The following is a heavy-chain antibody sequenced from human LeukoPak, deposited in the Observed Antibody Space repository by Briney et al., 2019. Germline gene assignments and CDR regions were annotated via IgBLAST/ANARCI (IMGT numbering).Heavy chain of an antibody. Sequence: SVKVSCKXSGGTFSSYAISWVRQAPRQGLEWMGGIIPIFGTANYAQKFQGRVTITTDESTSTAYMELSSLRSEDTAVYYCARVSYGDYGIDPWGQGTLVTVSS. J-gene: IGHJ5*02. D-gene: IGHD4-17*01. CDR2: IIPIFGTA. CDR1: GGTFSSYA. CDR3: ARVSYGDYGIDP. V-gene: IGHV1-69*05.